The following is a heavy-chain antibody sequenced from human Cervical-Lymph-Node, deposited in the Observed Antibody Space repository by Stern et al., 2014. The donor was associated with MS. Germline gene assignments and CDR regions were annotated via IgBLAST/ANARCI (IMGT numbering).Heavy chain of an antibody. CDR2: IYWDADK. V-gene: IGHV2-5*02. J-gene: IGHJ4*02. CDR3: AHRREFAAAAVEYFDS. Sequence: QVTLKESGPTLVKPRQTLTLTCTVSGFSLTTNGVGVGWMRPPPVKALEWLVLIYWDADKRYRPSLNSRLTITRDTSKNQVVLKLTDMDHVDTGTYYCAHRREFAAAAVEYFDSWGQGALVTVSS. D-gene: IGHD6-13*01. CDR1: GFSLTTNGVG.